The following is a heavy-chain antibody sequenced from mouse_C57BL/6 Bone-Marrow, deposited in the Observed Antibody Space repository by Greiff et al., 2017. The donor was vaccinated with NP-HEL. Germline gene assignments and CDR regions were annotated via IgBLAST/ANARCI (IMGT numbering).Heavy chain of an antibody. Sequence: EVKVVESGEGLVKPGGSLKLSCAASGFTFSSYAMSWVRQTPEKRLEWVAYISSGGDYIYYADTVKGRFTISRDNARNTLYLQMSSLKSEDTAMYYCTRDLLRHWYFDGWGTGTTVTVSS. D-gene: IGHD1-2*01. CDR3: TRDLLRHWYFDG. J-gene: IGHJ1*03. CDR2: ISSGGDYI. CDR1: GFTFSSYA. V-gene: IGHV5-9-1*02.